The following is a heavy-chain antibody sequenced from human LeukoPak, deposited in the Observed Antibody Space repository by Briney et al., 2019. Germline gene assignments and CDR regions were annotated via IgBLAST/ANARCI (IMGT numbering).Heavy chain of an antibody. CDR3: AELGITMIGGV. Sequence: GGTLRLSCAASRFIFDNYGMTWVRQAPGKGLEWVSGISDDGYSTYYADSVKGRFTISRDNAKNSLYLQMNSLRAEDTAVYYCAELGITMIGGVWGKGATVTISS. D-gene: IGHD3-10*02. J-gene: IGHJ6*04. CDR1: RFIFDNYG. V-gene: IGHV3-23*01. CDR2: ISDDGYST.